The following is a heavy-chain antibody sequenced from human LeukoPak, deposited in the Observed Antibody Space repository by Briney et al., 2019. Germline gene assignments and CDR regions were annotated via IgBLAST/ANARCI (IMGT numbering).Heavy chain of an antibody. V-gene: IGHV3-48*02. Sequence: GGSLRLSCAASGFTFSSYEINWVRQAPGKGLEWVSYISRDSSTIFYADSVKGRFTISRDNAKSSLYLQMNGLRDEDTAVYYCARESVVRGLDYWGQGTLVTVSS. J-gene: IGHJ4*02. CDR2: ISRDSSTI. CDR3: ARESVVRGLDY. CDR1: GFTFSSYE. D-gene: IGHD3-10*01.